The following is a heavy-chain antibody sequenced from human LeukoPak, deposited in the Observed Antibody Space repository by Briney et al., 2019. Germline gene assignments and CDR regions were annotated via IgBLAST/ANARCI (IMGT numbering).Heavy chain of an antibody. V-gene: IGHV3-21*01. CDR2: ISSSSSYI. J-gene: IGHJ4*02. D-gene: IGHD6-13*01. CDR1: GFTFSSYS. CDR3: APSRPIAAAGYFDH. Sequence: PGGSLRLSCAASGFTFSSYSMNWVRQAPGKGLEWVSSISSSSSYIYYADSVKGRFTISRDNAKNSLYLQMNSLRAEDTAVYYCAPSRPIAAAGYFDHWGQGTLVTVSS.